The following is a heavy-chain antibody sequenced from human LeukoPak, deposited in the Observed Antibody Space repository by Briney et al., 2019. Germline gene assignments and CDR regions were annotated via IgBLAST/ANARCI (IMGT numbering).Heavy chain of an antibody. CDR1: GGSISSYY. Sequence: SETLSLTCTVSGGSISSYYWSWIRQPPGKGLEWIGYIYYSGSTNYNPSLKSRVTISVDTSKNQFSLKLSSVTAEDTAVYYCARGGSSWSSDAFDIWGQGTMVTVSS. CDR3: ARGGSSWSSDAFDI. D-gene: IGHD6-13*01. CDR2: IYYSGST. V-gene: IGHV4-59*01. J-gene: IGHJ3*02.